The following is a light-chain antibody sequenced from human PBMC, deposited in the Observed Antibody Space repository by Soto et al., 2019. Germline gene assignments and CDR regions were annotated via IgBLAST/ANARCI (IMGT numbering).Light chain of an antibody. J-gene: IGKJ1*01. CDR3: QQYNSHSEA. CDR2: DVS. V-gene: IGKV1-5*01. Sequence: DIQMTQSPPTLSASVGDRVTITCRAGQSINRWLAWYQQKPGRAPKLLIYDVSTLQSGVPSRFSGSGSETEFILTISSLQPDDFATYYCQQYNSHSEAFGQGTKVDI. CDR1: QSINRW.